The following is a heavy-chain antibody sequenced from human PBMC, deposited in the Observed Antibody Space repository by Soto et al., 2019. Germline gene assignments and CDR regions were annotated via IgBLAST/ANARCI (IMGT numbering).Heavy chain of an antibody. CDR2: INGRGGTK. CDR3: ARCPGVRGVIITGWFDP. J-gene: IGHJ5*02. CDR1: GFTFSDYY. D-gene: IGHD3-10*01. V-gene: IGHV3-11*01. Sequence: QVQLVESGGGLVKPAGSLRLSCAASGFTFSDYYMAWIRQAPGKGLEWVSYINGRGGTKDYADSMKGRFGISRDNAKNSLYLEMNSLRPDDTAVYYCARCPGVRGVIITGWFDPWGQGTLVTVSS.